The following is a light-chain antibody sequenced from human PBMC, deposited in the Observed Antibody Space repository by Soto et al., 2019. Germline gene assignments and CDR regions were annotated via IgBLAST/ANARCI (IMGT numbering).Light chain of an antibody. Sequence: EIVLTQSPATLSLSPGERATLSCRASQSVSSYLAWYQQKPGQAPRLLIYDASNRATCIPARFGGSGSGTDFTLTISSLEPEDFAVYSCQQRSHWPPRLTFGPGTRVDTK. CDR3: QQRSHWPPRLT. CDR2: DAS. V-gene: IGKV3-11*01. CDR1: QSVSSY. J-gene: IGKJ3*01.